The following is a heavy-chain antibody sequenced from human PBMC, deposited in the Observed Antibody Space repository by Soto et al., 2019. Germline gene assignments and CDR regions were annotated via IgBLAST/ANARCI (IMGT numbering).Heavy chain of an antibody. CDR1: GFTFSSYG. D-gene: IGHD6-13*01. CDR2: IWYDGSNK. V-gene: IGHV3-33*01. J-gene: IGHJ6*02. Sequence: PGGSLRLSCAASGFTFSSYGMHWVRQAPGKGLEWVAVIWYDGSNKYYADSVKGRFTISRDNSKNTLYLQMNSLRAEDTAVYYCARDQAAAIYRYYGMDVWGQGTTVTVSS. CDR3: ARDQAAAIYRYYGMDV.